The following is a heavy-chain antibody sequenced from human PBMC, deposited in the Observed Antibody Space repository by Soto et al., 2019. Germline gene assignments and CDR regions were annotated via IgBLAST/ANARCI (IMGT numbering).Heavy chain of an antibody. D-gene: IGHD1-7*01. CDR1: GFTFSTYS. CDR3: ARDSRPGNYRYYYGMDV. V-gene: IGHV3-21*01. CDR2: ISGSSGYI. J-gene: IGHJ6*02. Sequence: EVQLVESGGGLVKPGGSLRLSCAASGFTFSTYSINWVRQAPGKGLEWVSFISGSSGYIYYADSVKGRFTISRDNAKNSLYLQMNSLRGEDTAVYYCARDSRPGNYRYYYGMDVWGQGTTVTVSS.